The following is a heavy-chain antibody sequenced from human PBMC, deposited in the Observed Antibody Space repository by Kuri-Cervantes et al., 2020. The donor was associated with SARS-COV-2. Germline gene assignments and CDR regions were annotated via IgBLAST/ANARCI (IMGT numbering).Heavy chain of an antibody. V-gene: IGHV3-30*04. J-gene: IGHJ4*02. Sequence: GESLKISCAASGFTFSNYAIHWVRQAPGKGLEWVAVISYDGSNKYYADSVKGRFTISRDNSKNTLYLQMNSLRAEDTAVYYCAKDYRWMEWLLTEPYFDYWGQGTLVTVSS. D-gene: IGHD3-3*01. CDR3: AKDYRWMEWLLTEPYFDY. CDR2: ISYDGSNK. CDR1: GFTFSNYA.